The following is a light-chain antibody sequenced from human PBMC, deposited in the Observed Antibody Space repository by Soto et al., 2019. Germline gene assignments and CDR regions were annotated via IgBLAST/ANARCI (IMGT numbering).Light chain of an antibody. CDR2: KAS. Sequence: DIQMTQSPSTLSASLGDRVTITCRASQTIGRWLAWYQQKPGRAPNLLLYKASSLQSGVPSRFSGSGSGTEFTLTITSLQPDDFATYYCQQYDNSSPTFGQGTKLEIK. CDR1: QTIGRW. CDR3: QQYDNSSPT. V-gene: IGKV1-5*03. J-gene: IGKJ2*01.